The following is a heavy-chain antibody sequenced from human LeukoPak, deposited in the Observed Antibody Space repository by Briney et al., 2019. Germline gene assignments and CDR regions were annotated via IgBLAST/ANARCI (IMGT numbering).Heavy chain of an antibody. CDR3: ARGSFPSDDILTGPFDN. V-gene: IGHV1-18*01. CDR2: ISSYNGNT. J-gene: IGHJ4*02. Sequence: ASVKVSCKASGYTFTSHGISWVRQAPGQGLEWMGWISSYNGNTNYAQKLQGRATMTTDTSTGTAYMELRSLRSDDTAVYYCARGSFPSDDILTGPFDNWGQGTLVTVSS. CDR1: GYTFTSHG. D-gene: IGHD3-9*01.